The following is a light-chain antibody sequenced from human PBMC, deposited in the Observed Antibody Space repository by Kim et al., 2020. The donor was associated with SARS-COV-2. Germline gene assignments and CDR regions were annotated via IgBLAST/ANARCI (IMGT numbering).Light chain of an antibody. CDR3: QVWDSSSDHVV. V-gene: IGLV3-21*04. CDR1: NIESRS. J-gene: IGLJ2*01. Sequence: APGKTARITCGGNNIESRSVHWYQQKPGQAPVLVIYYDSDRPSGIPERFSGSNSGNTATLTISRVEAGDEADYYCQVWDSSSDHVVFGGGTQLTVL. CDR2: YDS.